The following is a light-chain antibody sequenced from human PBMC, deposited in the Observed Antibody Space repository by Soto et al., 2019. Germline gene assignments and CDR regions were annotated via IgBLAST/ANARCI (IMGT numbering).Light chain of an antibody. V-gene: IGKV3-20*01. CDR2: GAS. J-gene: IGKJ4*01. Sequence: EIVLTQSPGTLSLSPGERATLSCRASQTVSSTYLAWYQQKPGQAPRLLIYGASARATSIPDRFTGSGSGTDFTLTISRLEPEDFAVYYCQHYDGTLTFGGGTKVEIK. CDR3: QHYDGTLT. CDR1: QTVSSTY.